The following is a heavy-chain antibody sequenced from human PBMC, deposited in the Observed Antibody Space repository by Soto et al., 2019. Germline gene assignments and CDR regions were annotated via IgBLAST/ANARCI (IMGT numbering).Heavy chain of an antibody. J-gene: IGHJ4*02. CDR3: AQDTGYSYGWFDY. V-gene: IGHV3-64D*06. Sequence: GGSLRLSCAASGFTFSSYAMHWVRQAPGKGLEYVSAISSNGGSTYYADSVKGRFTISRDNSKNTLYLQMSSLRAEDTAVYYCAQDTGYSYGWFDYWGQGTLVTVSS. D-gene: IGHD5-18*01. CDR2: ISSNGGST. CDR1: GFTFSSYA.